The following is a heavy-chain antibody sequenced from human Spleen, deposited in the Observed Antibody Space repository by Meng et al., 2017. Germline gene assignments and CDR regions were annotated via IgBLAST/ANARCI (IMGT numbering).Heavy chain of an antibody. D-gene: IGHD1-14*01. V-gene: IGHV1-18*01. CDR3: ARDCPAMTTCVPFDY. CDR1: GYTFINYD. J-gene: IGHJ4*02. CDR2: ISTYNGNT. Sequence: QVQLVQSGAEVKQPGASVRVSCKASGYTFINYDFSWVRQAPGQGLEWMGWISTYNGNTNYAQKLQGRVTLTRDTSTNTAYMELRSLRSDDTAIYYCARDCPAMTTCVPFDYWGQGTLVTVSS.